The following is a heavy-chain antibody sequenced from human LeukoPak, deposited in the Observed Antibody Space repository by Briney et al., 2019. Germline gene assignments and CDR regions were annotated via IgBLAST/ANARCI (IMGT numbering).Heavy chain of an antibody. V-gene: IGHV3-21*01. CDR3: ASAHYDYVWGSYRHSNFDY. CDR1: GFTFSSYS. J-gene: IGHJ4*02. Sequence: PGGSLRLSCAASGFTFSSYSMNWVRQAPGKGLEWVSSISSSSSYIYYADLVKGRLTISRDNAKNSLYLQMNSLRAEDTAVYYCASAHYDYVWGSYRHSNFDYWGQGTLVTVSS. CDR2: ISSSSSYI. D-gene: IGHD3-16*02.